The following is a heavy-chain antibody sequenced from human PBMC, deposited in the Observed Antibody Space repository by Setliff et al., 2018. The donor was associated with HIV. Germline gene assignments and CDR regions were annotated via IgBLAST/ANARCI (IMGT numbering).Heavy chain of an antibody. CDR3: ARVAHSSSYHYYGMDV. V-gene: IGHV1-69*05. D-gene: IGHD6-19*01. Sequence: SVKVSCKASGGTFSSYGISWVRQAPGQGLEWMGAIIPMFGTGFYAQKFQGRVTITTDESRTTSYMELSSLRFEDTAVYFCARVAHSSSYHYYGMDVWGHGTTVTVSS. CDR1: GGTFSSYG. J-gene: IGHJ6*02. CDR2: IIPMFGTG.